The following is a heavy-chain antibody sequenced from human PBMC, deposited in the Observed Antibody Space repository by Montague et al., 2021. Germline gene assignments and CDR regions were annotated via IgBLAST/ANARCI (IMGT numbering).Heavy chain of an antibody. D-gene: IGHD3/OR15-3a*01. CDR3: ARLTFAIGDTPEVFDI. Sequence: SETLSLTCSVSGGSISRRPYYWAWIRQPPGKGLEWIATISYNGSPYSDSALKSRVTISVDTSKNQLPLRLTSVAATDTAVYYCARLTFAIGDTPEVFDIWGQGTTVTVSS. V-gene: IGHV4-39*01. J-gene: IGHJ3*02. CDR1: GGSISRRPYY. CDR2: ISYNGSP.